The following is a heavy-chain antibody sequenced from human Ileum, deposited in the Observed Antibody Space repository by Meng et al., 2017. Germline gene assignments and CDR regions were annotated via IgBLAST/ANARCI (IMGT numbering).Heavy chain of an antibody. J-gene: IGHJ4*02. D-gene: IGHD4-23*01. CDR1: SGSISSNTS. V-gene: IGHV4-4*02. Sequence: QVQLQGSGQGRVGPWGTLSLTCAVLSGSISSNTSWSWVRQPPGKGLEWIGQISHSGSAYYNPSLKSRVTMSVDKSKSQFSLMLTSVTAADTAIYYCARHGGYSQDFWGQGTLVTVSS. CDR2: ISHSGSA. CDR3: ARHGGYSQDF.